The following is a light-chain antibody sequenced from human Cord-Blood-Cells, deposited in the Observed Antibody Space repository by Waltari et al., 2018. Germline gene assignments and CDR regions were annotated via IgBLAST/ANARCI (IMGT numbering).Light chain of an antibody. V-gene: IGLV2-14*01. CDR2: DVS. Sequence: QSALTQPASVSGSPGQSITLSCPGTSSDVGGYNYVSWYQQPPGKATKLMIYDVSKRPSGVSNRFSGSKSGNTASLTISGLQAEDEADYYCSSYTSSSTYVFGTGTKVTVL. CDR3: SSYTSSSTYV. CDR1: SSDVGGYNY. J-gene: IGLJ1*01.